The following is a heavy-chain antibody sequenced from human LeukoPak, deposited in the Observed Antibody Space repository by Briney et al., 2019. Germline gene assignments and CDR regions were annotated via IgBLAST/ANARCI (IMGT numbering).Heavy chain of an antibody. V-gene: IGHV3-23*01. CDR2: ISGSGGST. CDR3: ARDQQPLRYFDL. D-gene: IGHD5-18*01. J-gene: IGHJ2*01. CDR1: GFTFSSYA. Sequence: GGSLRLSCAASGFTFSSYAMSWVRQAPGKGLEWVSAISGSGGSTYYADSVKGRFTISRDNSKNTLYLQMNSLRAKDTAVYYCARDQQPLRYFDLWGRGTLVTVSS.